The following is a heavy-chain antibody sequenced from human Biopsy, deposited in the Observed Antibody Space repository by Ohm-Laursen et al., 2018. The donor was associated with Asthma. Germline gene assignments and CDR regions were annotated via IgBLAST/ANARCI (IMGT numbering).Heavy chain of an antibody. J-gene: IGHJ6*02. CDR2: ISYDGSNK. CDR1: GFTFSSYG. D-gene: IGHD4-17*01. Sequence: SLRLSCAASGFTFSSYGMHWVRQASGKGLEWVAVISYDGSNKYYADSVKGRFTISRDNSKNTLYLQMNSLRAEDTAVYYCAREGGDYLSGYYYYYGMDVWGQGTTVTVSS. CDR3: AREGGDYLSGYYYYYGMDV. V-gene: IGHV3-30*03.